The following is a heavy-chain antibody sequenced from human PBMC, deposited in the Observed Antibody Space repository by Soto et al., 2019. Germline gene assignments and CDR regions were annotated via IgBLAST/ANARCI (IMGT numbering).Heavy chain of an antibody. V-gene: IGHV3-23*01. CDR2: IRGSGGYT. CDR3: AKLDSTGYYRPSDY. D-gene: IGHD3-22*01. CDR1: GFTFSNYA. J-gene: IGHJ4*02. Sequence: GGSLRLSCAASGFTFSNYAMTWVRQAPGQGLEWVSGIRGSGGYTSYTDSVKGRFTISRDNSKNTLWLQMNSLRAEDTAVYYCAKLDSTGYYRPSDYWGQGTLVTVSS.